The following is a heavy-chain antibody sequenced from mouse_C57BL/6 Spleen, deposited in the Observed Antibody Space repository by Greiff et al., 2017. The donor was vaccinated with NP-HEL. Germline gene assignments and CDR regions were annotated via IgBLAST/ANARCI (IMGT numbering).Heavy chain of an antibody. CDR3: ARGGNGYSPGFDV. J-gene: IGHJ1*03. D-gene: IGHD2-3*01. CDR1: GFTFSDYG. V-gene: IGHV5-17*01. Sequence: EVQVVESGGGLVKPGGSLKLSCAASGFTFSDYGMHWVRQAPEKGLEWVAYISSGSSTIYYVDTVKGRFTISRDNAKNTLFLQMTSLRSEDTAMYYCARGGNGYSPGFDVWGTGTTVTVSS. CDR2: ISSGSSTI.